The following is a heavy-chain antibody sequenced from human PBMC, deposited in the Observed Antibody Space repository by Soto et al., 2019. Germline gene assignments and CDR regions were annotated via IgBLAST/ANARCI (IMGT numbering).Heavy chain of an antibody. Sequence: ASVKVSCKASGGTFSSYAISWVRQAPGQGLEWMGGIIPIFGTANYAQKFQGRVTITADESTSTAYMELSSLRSEDTAVYYCARGSGYSSSWNYYYYGMDVWGQGTTVTVSS. J-gene: IGHJ6*02. CDR1: GGTFSSYA. D-gene: IGHD6-13*01. CDR3: ARGSGYSSSWNYYYYGMDV. CDR2: IIPIFGTA. V-gene: IGHV1-69*13.